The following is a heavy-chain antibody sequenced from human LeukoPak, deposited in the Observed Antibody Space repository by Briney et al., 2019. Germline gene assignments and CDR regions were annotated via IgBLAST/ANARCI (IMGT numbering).Heavy chain of an antibody. CDR1: GYTFTTHY. D-gene: IGHD5-12*01. V-gene: IGHV1-2*02. J-gene: IGHJ5*02. Sequence: PEASVKVSCKASGYTFTTHYMHWVRQAPGQGLEWMGWINPNSGGTNYAQKFQGRVTMTRDTSISTAYMELSRLRSDDTAVYYCARVRGYAGWFDPWGQGTLVTVSS. CDR2: INPNSGGT. CDR3: ARVRGYAGWFDP.